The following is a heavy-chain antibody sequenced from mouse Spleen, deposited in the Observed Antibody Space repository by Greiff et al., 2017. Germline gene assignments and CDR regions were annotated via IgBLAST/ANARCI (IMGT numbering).Heavy chain of an antibody. D-gene: IGHD4-1*01. CDR3: ARSAGRFAY. CDR1: GYTFTDNN. V-gene: IGHV1-18*01. J-gene: IGHJ3*01. CDR2: IIPRNGGP. Sequence: VQLQESEPELVNPGASVKIPCKASGYTFTDNNMDWVNKSLERTLEWIGDIIPRNGGPFYTQRFKGKATLTVDKSSSTAYKELRSLTSEDTAVYYCARSAGRFAYWGQGTLVTVSA.